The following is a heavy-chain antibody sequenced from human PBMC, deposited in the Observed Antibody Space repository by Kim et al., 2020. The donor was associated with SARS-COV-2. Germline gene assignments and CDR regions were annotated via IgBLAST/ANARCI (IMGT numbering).Heavy chain of an antibody. V-gene: IGHV1-69*13. J-gene: IGHJ6*02. CDR2: IIPIFGTA. D-gene: IGHD2-2*01. CDR3: ARVVNPRSHYQLLWNGMDV. CDR1: GGTFSSYA. Sequence: SVKVSCKASGGTFSSYAISWVRQAPGQGLEWMGGIIPIFGTANYAQKFQGRVTITADESTSTAYMELSSLRSEDTAVYYCARVVNPRSHYQLLWNGMDVWGQGTTVTVSS.